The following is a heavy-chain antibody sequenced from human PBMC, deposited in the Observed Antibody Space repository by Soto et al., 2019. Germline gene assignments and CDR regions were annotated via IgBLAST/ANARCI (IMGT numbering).Heavy chain of an antibody. CDR3: ALAEGTAEECYFHY. CDR1: GDSISSGDYY. J-gene: IGHJ4*02. Sequence: PSDTLSLTCTVSGDSISSGDYYWSWIRQPPGQGLEWIGYIYYSGSTYYNPSPNSRVNISVDRSRKHLCLKLSSVSAADTAVYYCALAEGTAEECYFHYWGQGALVTVSS. V-gene: IGHV4-30-4*02. CDR2: IYYSGST. D-gene: IGHD6-13*01.